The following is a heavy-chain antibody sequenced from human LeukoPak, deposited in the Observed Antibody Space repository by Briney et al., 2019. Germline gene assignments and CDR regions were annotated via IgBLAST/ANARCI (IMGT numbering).Heavy chain of an antibody. CDR2: INAGNGNT. D-gene: IGHD3-3*01. J-gene: IGHJ4*02. V-gene: IGHV1-3*01. CDR3: ARDQIFGVVAFDY. Sequence: ASVKVSCKASGYTFTSYAMHWVRQAPGQRLEWMGWINAGNGNTKYSQKLQGRVTMTTDTSTSTAYMELRSLRSDDTAVYYCARDQIFGVVAFDYWGQGTLVTVSS. CDR1: GYTFTSYA.